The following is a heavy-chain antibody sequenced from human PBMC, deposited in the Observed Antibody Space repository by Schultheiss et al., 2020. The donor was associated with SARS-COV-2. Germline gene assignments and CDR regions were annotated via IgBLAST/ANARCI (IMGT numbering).Heavy chain of an antibody. CDR2: IIPILGIA. J-gene: IGHJ4*02. V-gene: IGHV1-69*02. CDR3: VKGWLGGDYTSKFDY. D-gene: IGHD4-17*01. Sequence: SVKVSCKASGGTFSSYTISWVRQAPGQGLEWMGRIIPILGIANYAQKFQGRVTITADKSTSTAYMELSSLRSEDTAVYYCVKGWLGGDYTSKFDYWGQGTLVTVSS. CDR1: GGTFSSYT.